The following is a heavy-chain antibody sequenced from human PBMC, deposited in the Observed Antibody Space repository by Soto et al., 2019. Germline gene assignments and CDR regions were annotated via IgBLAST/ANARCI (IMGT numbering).Heavy chain of an antibody. CDR1: GFTFSDHY. J-gene: IGHJ4*02. CDR3: AKSLGDNGH. D-gene: IGHD2-21*02. V-gene: IGHV3-72*01. CDR2: IRNQRNSYTT. Sequence: EVQLVESGGGLVQPGGSLRLSCAASGFTFSDHYMDWVRQAPGQGLEVVGGIRNQRNSYTTEYAASVKGRFTISRDDSQNSLYLQMNSLKTEDTAVYWWAKSLGDNGHWGQGTLVTVSS.